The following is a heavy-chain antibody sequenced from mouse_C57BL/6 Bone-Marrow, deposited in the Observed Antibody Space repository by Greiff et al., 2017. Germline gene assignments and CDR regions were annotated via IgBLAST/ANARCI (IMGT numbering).Heavy chain of an antibody. CDR1: GYTFTSYW. J-gene: IGHJ3*01. V-gene: IGHV1-50*01. D-gene: IGHD2-4*01. Sequence: VQLQQPGAELVKPGASVKLSCKASGYTFTSYWMQWVKQRPGQGLEWIGEIDPSDSYTNYNQKFKGKATLTVDTSSSTAYMQLSSLTSEDSAVYYCAKDYDGAWFAYWGQGTLVTVSA. CDR2: IDPSDSYT. CDR3: AKDYDGAWFAY.